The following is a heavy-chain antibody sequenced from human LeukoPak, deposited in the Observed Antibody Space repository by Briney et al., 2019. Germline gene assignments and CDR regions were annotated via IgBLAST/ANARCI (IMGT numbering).Heavy chain of an antibody. CDR1: GFTLSSYE. V-gene: IGHV3-48*03. CDR2: IGSSGSTI. CDR3: ARALYFDPYGMDV. J-gene: IGHJ6*02. D-gene: IGHD3-9*01. Sequence: GGSLRLSCAASGFTLSSYEMNWVRQAPGKGLEWVSYIGSSGSTIYYADSVKGRFTISRDNAKNSLYLQMNSLRAEDTAVYYCARALYFDPYGMDVWGQGTTVTVSS.